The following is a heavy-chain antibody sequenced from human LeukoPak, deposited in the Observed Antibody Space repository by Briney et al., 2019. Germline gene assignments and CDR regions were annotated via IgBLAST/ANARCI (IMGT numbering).Heavy chain of an antibody. J-gene: IGHJ4*02. CDR3: ARDSYMFGSDY. CDR2: ISNGGGTI. CDR1: GFTFTSYD. Sequence: PGGSLRLSCVASGFTFTSYDINWVRQAPGKGLEWVSYISNGGGTISYADSVKGRFTISRDNAKNSVFLQMNTLRAEDTAVYYCARDSYMFGSDYWGQGTLVTVSS. V-gene: IGHV3-48*03. D-gene: IGHD3-10*02.